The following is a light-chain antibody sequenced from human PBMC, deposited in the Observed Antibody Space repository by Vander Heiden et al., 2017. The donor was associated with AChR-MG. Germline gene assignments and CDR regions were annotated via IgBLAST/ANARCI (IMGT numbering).Light chain of an antibody. Sequence: ENVLTQSPATLSLSPGDRATLFCGASRAVLNAYVAWYQQKPGQAPRLLIYDAASRAAGVPERFSGSGSGTDYTLTISRLEPEDVGVYFCHQYCNSIQTFGQGTTVDI. CDR1: RAVLNAY. J-gene: IGKJ1*01. CDR3: HQYCNSIQT. CDR2: DAA. V-gene: IGKV3D-20*01.